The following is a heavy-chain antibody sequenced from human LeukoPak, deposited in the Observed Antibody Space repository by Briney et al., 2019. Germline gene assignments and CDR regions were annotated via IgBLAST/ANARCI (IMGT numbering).Heavy chain of an antibody. Sequence: GGSLRLSCAASGFTFSSYGMHWVRQAPGKGLEWVAVIWYDGSNKYYADSVKGRFTISRDNSKNTLYLQMNSLRAEDTAVYYCARDEQWLVLVYWGQGTLVTVSS. D-gene: IGHD6-19*01. CDR1: GFTFSSYG. CDR2: IWYDGSNK. V-gene: IGHV3-33*01. J-gene: IGHJ4*02. CDR3: ARDEQWLVLVY.